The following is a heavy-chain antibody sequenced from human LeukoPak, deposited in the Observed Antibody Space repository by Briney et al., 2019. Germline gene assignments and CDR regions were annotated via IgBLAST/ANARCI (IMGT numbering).Heavy chain of an antibody. Sequence: SVKVSCKASGGTFSSYAISWVRQAPGQGLEWMGGIIPIFGTANYAQKFQGRVTITADESTSTAYMELSSLRSEDTAVYYCASSRGYSYSLSFDYWGQGTLVTVSS. D-gene: IGHD5-18*01. J-gene: IGHJ4*02. CDR2: IIPIFGTA. CDR1: GGTFSSYA. V-gene: IGHV1-69*13. CDR3: ASSRGYSYSLSFDY.